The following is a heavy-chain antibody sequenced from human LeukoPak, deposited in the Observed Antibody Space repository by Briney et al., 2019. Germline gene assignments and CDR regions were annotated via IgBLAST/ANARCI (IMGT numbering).Heavy chain of an antibody. D-gene: IGHD3-10*01. CDR2: IYTAGNT. CDR3: ARDNGSGTPHPWFDP. CDR1: GFTVGSNH. Sequence: GGSLRLSCAVSGFTVGSNHVAWVRLAPGKGLEWVSIIYTAGNTYYADSVKGRFTISRDNVKNTLYLDMNSLRAEDTAVYYCARDNGSGTPHPWFDPWGQGILVSVSS. V-gene: IGHV3-53*01. J-gene: IGHJ5*02.